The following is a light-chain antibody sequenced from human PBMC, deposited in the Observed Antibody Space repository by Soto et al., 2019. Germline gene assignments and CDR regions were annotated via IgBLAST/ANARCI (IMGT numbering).Light chain of an antibody. CDR2: RAT. V-gene: IGKV1-5*03. CDR3: QQYNSYPYT. Sequence: DLRMTQSPSTLSAFVGDSVTITCRASQTITDWLAWYQQKPGKAPKFLIYRATYLESGVPSRFSGSGSGTQFTLTISSLQPDDFATYYCQQYNSYPYTFGQGTKVDIK. J-gene: IGKJ2*01. CDR1: QTITDW.